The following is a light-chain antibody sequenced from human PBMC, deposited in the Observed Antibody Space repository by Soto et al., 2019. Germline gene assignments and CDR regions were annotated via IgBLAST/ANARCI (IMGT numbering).Light chain of an antibody. CDR2: EVT. J-gene: IGLJ2*01. V-gene: IGLV2-8*01. CDR1: SSDVGNYDY. CDR3: SSYAVNNIFVI. Sequence: QSVLTQPPSASGSPGQSVTISCTGTSSDVGNYDYVSWYQQHPGKAPKLMIYEVTKRPSGVPDRFSGSKSGNTASLTVSGLQSEDEADYYCSSYAVNNIFVIFGGGTKLSVL.